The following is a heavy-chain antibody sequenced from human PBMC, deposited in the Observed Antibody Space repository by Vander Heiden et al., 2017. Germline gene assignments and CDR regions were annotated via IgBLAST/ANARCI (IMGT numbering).Heavy chain of an antibody. D-gene: IGHD3-22*01. V-gene: IGHV3-9*01. CDR3: AKDLWYDSSSTYDY. CDR2: ISWNSGSI. CDR1: GFTFDDYA. Sequence: EVQLVESGGGLVQPGRSLRPSGAASGFTFDDYAMHWVRQAPGKGLEWVSGISWNSGSIGYADSVKGRFTISRDNAKNSLYLQMNSLRAEDTALYYCAKDLWYDSSSTYDYWGQGTLVTVSS. J-gene: IGHJ4*02.